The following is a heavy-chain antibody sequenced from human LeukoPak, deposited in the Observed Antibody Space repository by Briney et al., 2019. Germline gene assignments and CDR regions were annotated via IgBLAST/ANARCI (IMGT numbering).Heavy chain of an antibody. J-gene: IGHJ3*02. CDR3: ARGGYGHYTTGGAFDI. CDR2: ISSSSSYI. CDR1: GFTFSSYS. Sequence: GGSLRLPCAASGFTFSSYSMNWVRQAPGKGLEWVSSISSSSSYIYYADSVKGRFTISRDNAKNSLYLQMNSLRAEDTAVYYCARGGYGHYTTGGAFDIWGQGTMVTVSS. D-gene: IGHD4-17*01. V-gene: IGHV3-21*01.